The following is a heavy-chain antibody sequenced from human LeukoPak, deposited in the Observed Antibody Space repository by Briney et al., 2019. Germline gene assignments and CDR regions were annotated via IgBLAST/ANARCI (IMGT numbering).Heavy chain of an antibody. CDR2: ISGSGGST. J-gene: IGHJ1*01. CDR3: AKGDRITMIVVVVYFQH. D-gene: IGHD3-22*01. Sequence: GGSLRLSCAASGFTFSSYAMSWVRQAPGKGLEWVSAISGSGGSTYYADSVKGRFTISRDNSKNTLYLQMNSLRAEDTAVYYCAKGDRITMIVVVVYFQHWGQGTLVTVSS. V-gene: IGHV3-23*01. CDR1: GFTFSSYA.